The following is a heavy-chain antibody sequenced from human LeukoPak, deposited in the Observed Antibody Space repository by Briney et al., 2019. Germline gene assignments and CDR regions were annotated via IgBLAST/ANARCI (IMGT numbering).Heavy chain of an antibody. V-gene: IGHV3-13*01. CDR2: LGTAGDT. CDR1: GFILSNYA. J-gene: IGHJ4*02. Sequence: GGSLRLSCAASGFILSNYAMHWVRQPAGKGLEWVSALGTAGDTFYPGSVKGRFTISRDNSKNTIYLQMDSLRAEDTAIYYCARDYWWNYDYWGQGTLVTVSS. D-gene: IGHD1-7*01. CDR3: ARDYWWNYDY.